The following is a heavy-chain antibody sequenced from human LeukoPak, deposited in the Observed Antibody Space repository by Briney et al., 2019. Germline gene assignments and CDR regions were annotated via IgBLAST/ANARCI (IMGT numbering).Heavy chain of an antibody. Sequence: ASETLSLTCAVYGRSFSGYYCSWIRQPPGKWREWIGEINHSGTTNYHTPCKSRSTISENTPKNQFSLKLSSETAADTAVSRGRVRYLYSNSNWFDPWGQGTLVTVSS. CDR1: GRSFSGYY. D-gene: IGHD4-4*01. CDR2: INHSGTT. V-gene: IGHV4-34*01. J-gene: IGHJ5*02. CDR3: RVRYLYSNSNWFDP.